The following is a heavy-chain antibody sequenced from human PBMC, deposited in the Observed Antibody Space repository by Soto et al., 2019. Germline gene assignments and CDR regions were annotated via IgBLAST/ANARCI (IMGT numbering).Heavy chain of an antibody. J-gene: IGHJ4*02. CDR2: ILHDGNNK. Sequence: PGGSLRISCAASGFTFRNYIMHWVRKAPGKGLEWVAFILHDGNNKYYADSVKGRFTISRDNSKNTLYLQMNSLRTEDTAMYYCARDDEDGSYCDLGYWGQGTLVTVSS. CDR1: GFTFRNYI. V-gene: IGHV3-30-3*01. D-gene: IGHD3-10*01. CDR3: ARDDEDGSYCDLGY.